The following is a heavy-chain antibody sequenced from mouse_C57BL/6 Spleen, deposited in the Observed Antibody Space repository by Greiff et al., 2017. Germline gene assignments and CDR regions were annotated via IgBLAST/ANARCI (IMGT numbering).Heavy chain of an antibody. V-gene: IGHV5-4*01. CDR1: GFTFSSYA. CDR3: AREGATAQAYLDY. D-gene: IGHD3-2*02. CDR2: ISDGGSYT. Sequence: EVKLMESGGGLVKPGGSLKLSCAASGFTFSSYAMSWVRQTPEKRLEWVATISDGGSYTYYPDNVKGRFTISRDNAKNNLYLQMSHLKSEDTAMYYCAREGATAQAYLDYWGQGTTLTVSS. J-gene: IGHJ2*01.